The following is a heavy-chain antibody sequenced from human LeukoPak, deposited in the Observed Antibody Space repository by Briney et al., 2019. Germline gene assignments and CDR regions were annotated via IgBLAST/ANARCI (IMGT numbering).Heavy chain of an antibody. Sequence: GGSLRLSCAASGFTFNNYWMHWVRQAPGKGLVWVSRINSDGSSTSYADSVKGRFTISRDNAKNTLYLQMNSLRAEDTAVYYCAKTYYYDSSGSYYFDHWGQGTLVTVSS. J-gene: IGHJ4*02. CDR3: AKTYYYDSSGSYYFDH. D-gene: IGHD3-22*01. CDR2: INSDGSST. V-gene: IGHV3-74*01. CDR1: GFTFNNYW.